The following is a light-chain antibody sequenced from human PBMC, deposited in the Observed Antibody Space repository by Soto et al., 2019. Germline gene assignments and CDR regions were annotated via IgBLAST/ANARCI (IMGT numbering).Light chain of an antibody. J-gene: IGLJ2*01. V-gene: IGLV1-44*01. CDR1: NSNIVSYS. CDR2: SDD. CDR3: VAWDDSLNGPV. Sequence: QSVLTQPPSASGTPGQRVTISCSGSNSNIVSYSVYWYRHLPATAPKLLVFSDDQQPSWVPDRFSGSKSGPSASLAISGLKAEDEADYYCVAWDDSLNGPVFGRGTKLPVL.